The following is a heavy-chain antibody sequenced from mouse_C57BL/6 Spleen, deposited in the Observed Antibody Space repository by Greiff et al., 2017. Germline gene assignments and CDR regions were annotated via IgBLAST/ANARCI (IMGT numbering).Heavy chain of an antibody. CDR2: IYWDDDK. J-gene: IGHJ3*01. CDR1: GFSLSTSGMG. CDR3: ARIYGYKEAWFAY. D-gene: IGHD2-2*01. V-gene: IGHV8-12*01. Sequence: QVTLKESGPGILQSSQTLSLTCSFSGFSLSTSGMGVSWIRQPPGKGLEWLAHIYWDDDKRYNPSLKSRLTISKDTSRNQVFLKITSVDTADTATYYCARIYGYKEAWFAYWGQGTLVTVSA.